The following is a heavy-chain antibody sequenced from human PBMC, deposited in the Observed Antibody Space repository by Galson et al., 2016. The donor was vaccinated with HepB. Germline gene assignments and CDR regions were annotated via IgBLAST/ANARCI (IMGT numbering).Heavy chain of an antibody. D-gene: IGHD5-18*01. V-gene: IGHV3-30*18. Sequence: SLRLSCAASGFTFSSYGMHWVRQAPGKGLEWVAAITPDGTFKFYAHSVQGRFSISRDYSENALFLQMNSLRAEDTAVYFFAKGHNTVSAIDYLGQGTLVTVSS. CDR1: GFTFSSYG. CDR3: AKGHNTVSAIDY. J-gene: IGHJ4*02. CDR2: ITPDGTFK.